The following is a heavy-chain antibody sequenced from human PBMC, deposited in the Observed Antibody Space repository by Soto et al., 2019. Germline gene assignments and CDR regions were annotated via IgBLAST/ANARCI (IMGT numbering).Heavy chain of an antibody. CDR3: STRAYVTNGYYRFDP. Sequence: QVQLQQWGAGLLKPSETLSLTCAVYGGSFSGHSWTWIRQSPGKGLEWNGDLNHCGRVNYSPSLKRRVTISLDTSKNQFSLTLSAVTAADTAMYYCSTRAYVTNGYYRFDPWGQGTLVTVSS. D-gene: IGHD3-22*01. J-gene: IGHJ5*01. V-gene: IGHV4-34*01. CDR1: GGSFSGHS. CDR2: LNHCGRV.